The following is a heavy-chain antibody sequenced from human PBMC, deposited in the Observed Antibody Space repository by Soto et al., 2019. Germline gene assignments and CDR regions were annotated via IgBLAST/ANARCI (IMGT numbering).Heavy chain of an antibody. D-gene: IGHD3-22*01. CDR2: FKSKPDGGAT. V-gene: IGHV3-15*01. CDR1: GFTFSSYG. CDR3: TTDGAPKYSYDSSGYYY. J-gene: IGHJ4*02. Sequence: GGSLRLSCAASGFTFSSYGMHWVRQAPGKGLEWVARFKSKPDGGATNYAAPVKDRFTISRDDSKNTLYLQMNSLKTEDTAVYYCTTDGAPKYSYDSSGYYYWGPGTLVTVSS.